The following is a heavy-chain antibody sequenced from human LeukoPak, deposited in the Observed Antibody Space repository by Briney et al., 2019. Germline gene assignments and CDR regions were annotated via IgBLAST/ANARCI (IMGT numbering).Heavy chain of an antibody. CDR2: IIPILGVA. Sequence: SVKVSCKASGGTFSSYAISWVRQAPGQGLEWMGRIIPILGVANYAQKFQGRVTITADKSTSTAYMELSSLRSEDTAVYYCARELTLYYGMDVWGQGTTVTVSS. CDR1: GGTFSSYA. D-gene: IGHD3-9*01. V-gene: IGHV1-69*04. CDR3: ARELTLYYGMDV. J-gene: IGHJ6*02.